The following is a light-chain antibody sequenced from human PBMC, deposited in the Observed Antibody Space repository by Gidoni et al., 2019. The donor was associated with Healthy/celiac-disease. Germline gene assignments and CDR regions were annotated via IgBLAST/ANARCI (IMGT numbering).Light chain of an antibody. CDR3: QQRSNWPPMYT. CDR2: DAS. Sequence: EIVLTQSPATLSLSPGERATLSCRASQSVSSYLAWYPQKPGQAPRLLIYDASSGATGIPARFSGSGSGTDFTLTISSLEPEDFAVYYCQQRSNWPPMYTFGQGTKLEIK. J-gene: IGKJ2*01. CDR1: QSVSSY. V-gene: IGKV3-11*01.